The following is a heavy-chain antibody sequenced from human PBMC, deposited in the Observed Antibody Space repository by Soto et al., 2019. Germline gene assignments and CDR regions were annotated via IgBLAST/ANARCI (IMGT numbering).Heavy chain of an antibody. Sequence: EVQLVESGGGLVQPGGSLRLSCAASGFTFRNYWIHWVRQSPGKGPAWVSRVDTDGSGTSYAESVEGRFTVSRDNARNMVYLQVNSLSVDDTAVYYCTTGFEYWGQGTPVTVSS. J-gene: IGHJ4*02. CDR2: VDTDGSGT. CDR3: TTGFEY. CDR1: GFTFRNYW. V-gene: IGHV3-74*01.